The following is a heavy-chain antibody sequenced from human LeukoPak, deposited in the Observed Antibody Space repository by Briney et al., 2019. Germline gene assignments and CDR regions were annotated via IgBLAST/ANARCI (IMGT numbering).Heavy chain of an antibody. Sequence: SETLSLTCAVYGGSFSGYYWSWIRQPPGKGLEWIGEINHSGSTNYNPSLKSRVTISVDTSKNQFSLKLSSVTAADTAVYYCARLSRGFGLRFDYWGQGTLVTVSS. V-gene: IGHV4-34*01. CDR2: INHSGST. D-gene: IGHD3-10*01. J-gene: IGHJ4*02. CDR1: GGSFSGYY. CDR3: ARLSRGFGLRFDY.